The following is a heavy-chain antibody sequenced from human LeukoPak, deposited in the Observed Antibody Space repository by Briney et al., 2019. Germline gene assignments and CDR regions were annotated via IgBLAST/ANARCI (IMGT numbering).Heavy chain of an antibody. D-gene: IGHD1/OR15-1a*01. J-gene: IGHJ3*02. CDR3: ARDAGYQNNLKAFDI. V-gene: IGHV3-7*01. CDR2: IKEDGSLK. CDR1: GFGFSNFW. Sequence: GGSLRLSCAASGFGFSNFWMSWVRQAPGRGPEWVANIKEDGSLKNYVDSVEGRFTISRDNAKNSLYLQMNSLRAEDTAVYYCARDAGYQNNLKAFDIWGQGTMVTVSS.